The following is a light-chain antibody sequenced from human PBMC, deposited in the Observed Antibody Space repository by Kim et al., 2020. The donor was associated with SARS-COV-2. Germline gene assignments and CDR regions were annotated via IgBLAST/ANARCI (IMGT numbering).Light chain of an antibody. Sequence: WSPGERATLSCRASQSVSNYLAWYQQKPGQAPRLRIYDASNRATGIPARFSGSGSGTDFTLTISSLEPEDFAVYYCQQRSNWPPLTFGGGTKVEIK. V-gene: IGKV3-11*01. J-gene: IGKJ4*01. CDR1: QSVSNY. CDR3: QQRSNWPPLT. CDR2: DAS.